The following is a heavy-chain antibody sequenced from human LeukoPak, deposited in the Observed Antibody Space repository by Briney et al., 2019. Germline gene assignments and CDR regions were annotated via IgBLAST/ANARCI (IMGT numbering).Heavy chain of an antibody. CDR1: GGSISIYY. V-gene: IGHV4-4*07. CDR2: IYFSGST. Sequence: SETLSLTCTVSGGSISIYYWSWIRQPAGKGLEWIGHIYFSGSTNYNPSLKSRVTMSVDTSKDQFSLRLSSVTAADTAVYFCARADSWNYVPLDCWGQGTLVTVSA. D-gene: IGHD1-7*01. J-gene: IGHJ4*02. CDR3: ARADSWNYVPLDC.